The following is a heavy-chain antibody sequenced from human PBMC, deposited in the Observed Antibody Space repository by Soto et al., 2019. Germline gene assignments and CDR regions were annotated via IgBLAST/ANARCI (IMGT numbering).Heavy chain of an antibody. CDR1: GGSISSSSYY. J-gene: IGHJ6*03. V-gene: IGHV4-39*01. CDR2: IYYSGST. CDR3: ARLPMGKSYDFWSGPQANNYYYYMDV. Sequence: PSETLSLTCTVSGGSISSSSYYWGWIRQPPGKGLEWIGSIYYSGSTYYNPSLKSRVTISVDTSKNQFSLKLSSVTAADTAVYYCARLPMGKSYDFWSGPQANNYYYYMDVWGKGTTVTVSS. D-gene: IGHD3-3*01.